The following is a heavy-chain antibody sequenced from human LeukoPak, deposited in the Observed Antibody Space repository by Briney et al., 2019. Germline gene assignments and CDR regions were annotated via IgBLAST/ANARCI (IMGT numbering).Heavy chain of an antibody. CDR1: GFPFSSYW. V-gene: IGHV3-7*01. J-gene: IGHJ4*02. CDR2: IKQDGSEK. Sequence: GGSLRLSCAASGFPFSSYWMSWVRQAPGKGPEWVANIKQDGSEKYYVDSVKGRFTISRDNAKNSLYPQMNSLRAEDTAVYYCARVYSGYEDYWGQGTLVTVSS. CDR3: ARVYSGYEDY. D-gene: IGHD5-12*01.